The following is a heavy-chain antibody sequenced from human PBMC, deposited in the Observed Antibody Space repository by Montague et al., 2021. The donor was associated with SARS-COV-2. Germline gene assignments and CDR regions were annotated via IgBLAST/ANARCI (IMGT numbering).Heavy chain of an antibody. J-gene: IGHJ6*02. V-gene: IGHV3-30*18. CDR1: GFTFSSCG. D-gene: IGHD3-3*01. CDR2: ISYDGSNK. CDR3: AKDRRYYDFWSGYLVRPTRHYYYYGMDV. Sequence: SLRLSCAASGFTFSSCGMHWVRQAPGKGLEWVAVISYDGSNKYYADSVKGRFTISRDNSKNTLYLQMNSLRAEDTAVYYCAKDRRYYDFWSGYLVRPTRHYYYYGMDVWGQGTTVTVAS.